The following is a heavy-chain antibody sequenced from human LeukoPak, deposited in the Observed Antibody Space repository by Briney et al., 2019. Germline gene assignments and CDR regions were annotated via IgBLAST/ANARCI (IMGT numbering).Heavy chain of an antibody. CDR1: GFTFSSYA. D-gene: IGHD6-19*01. J-gene: IGHJ4*02. Sequence: QPGGSLRLSCAASGFTFSSYAMSWVRQAPGKGLEWVSAISGSGGSTYYADSVKGRFTISRDNSKNTLYLQMNSLRAEDTAVYYCAIAPDSYSSGWDFDYWGQGTLVTVSS. V-gene: IGHV3-23*01. CDR3: AIAPDSYSSGWDFDY. CDR2: ISGSGGST.